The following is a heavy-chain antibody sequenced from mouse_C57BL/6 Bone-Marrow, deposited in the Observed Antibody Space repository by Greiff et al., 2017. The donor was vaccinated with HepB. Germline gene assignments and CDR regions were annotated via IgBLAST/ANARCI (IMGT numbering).Heavy chain of an antibody. CDR3: ARGDY. V-gene: IGHV1-64*01. Sequence: QVQLQQPGAELVKPGASVSLTCKASGYTFTSYWMHWVQQSPGQGLEWIGMIHPNSGSNNYNEKFKSKATLTVDKSSSTAYMQLSSLTSEDSAVYYCARGDYWGQGTSVTVSS. CDR2: IHPNSGSN. CDR1: GYTFTSYW. J-gene: IGHJ4*01.